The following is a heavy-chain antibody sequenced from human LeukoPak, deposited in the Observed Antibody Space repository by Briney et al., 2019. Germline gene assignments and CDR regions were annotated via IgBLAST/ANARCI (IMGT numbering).Heavy chain of an antibody. D-gene: IGHD1-26*01. CDR2: VNESGGRT. Sequence: PGGSLRLSCAASGFTFSSYAMGWVRQAPGKGLEWVSTVNESGGRTYYADSVKGRFTMSRDNSKNTLYLQMNSLRVEETAIYYCAKEGRPNSGGGFFDYWGQGTRVTVSS. J-gene: IGHJ4*02. V-gene: IGHV3-23*01. CDR3: AKEGRPNSGGGFFDY. CDR1: GFTFSSYA.